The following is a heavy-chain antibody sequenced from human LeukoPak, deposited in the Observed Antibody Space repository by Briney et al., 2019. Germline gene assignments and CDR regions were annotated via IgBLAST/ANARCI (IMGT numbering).Heavy chain of an antibody. D-gene: IGHD1-26*01. J-gene: IGHJ4*02. V-gene: IGHV3-23*01. Sequence: PGGSLRLSCAASRFTFSNYAMSWVRQAPGKGLEWVSTISGSGGSTYYADSVKGRFTISRDNSKNTLYLQMNSLRAEDTAVYYCAKLGSYYTFDYWGQGTLVTVSS. CDR1: RFTFSNYA. CDR3: AKLGSYYTFDY. CDR2: ISGSGGST.